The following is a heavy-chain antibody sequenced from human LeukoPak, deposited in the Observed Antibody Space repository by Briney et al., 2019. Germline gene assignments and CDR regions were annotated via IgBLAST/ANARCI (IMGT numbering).Heavy chain of an antibody. V-gene: IGHV3-30*04. D-gene: IGHD4-17*01. CDR3: ARDLMDYGDYLKGYYYYYGMDV. Sequence: SGRSLRLSCAASGSTFSSYAMHWVRQAPGKGLEWVAVISYDGSNKYYADSVKGRFTISRDNSKNTLYLQMNSLRAEDTAVYYCARDLMDYGDYLKGYYYYYGMDVWGQGTTVTVSS. J-gene: IGHJ6*02. CDR2: ISYDGSNK. CDR1: GSTFSSYA.